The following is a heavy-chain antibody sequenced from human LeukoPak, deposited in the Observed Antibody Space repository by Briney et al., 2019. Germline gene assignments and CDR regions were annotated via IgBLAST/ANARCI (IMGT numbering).Heavy chain of an antibody. D-gene: IGHD2-15*01. CDR1: GFTFSSRW. CDR2: TKEDGSEK. V-gene: IGHV3-7*01. J-gene: IGHJ4*02. CDR3: ARDSGGYDL. Sequence: PGGSLRLSCAASGFTFSSRWMSWVRQAPGKGLEWVANTKEDGSEKYYVDSVKGRFTISRDNARNSLFLQMNSLRVDDTAMYYCARDSGGYDLWGQGTLVTVS.